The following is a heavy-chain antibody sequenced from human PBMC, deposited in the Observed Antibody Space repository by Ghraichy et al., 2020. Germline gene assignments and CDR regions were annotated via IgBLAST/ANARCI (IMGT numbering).Heavy chain of an antibody. V-gene: IGHV4-39*01. CDR1: GGSISRSTYY. CDR3: ARIQSVDGMDV. J-gene: IGHJ6*02. CDR2: IYYSGYT. Sequence: SETLSLTCTASGGSISRSTYYWGWIRQPPGKGLEWIGSIYYSGYTYYNPSLKSRVTISVDTSKNQYSLKLTSVTAADTAVYYCARIQSVDGMDVWGQGTTVTVSS. D-gene: IGHD4-11*01.